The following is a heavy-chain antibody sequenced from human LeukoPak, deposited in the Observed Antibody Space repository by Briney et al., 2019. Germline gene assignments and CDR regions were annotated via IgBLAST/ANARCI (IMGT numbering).Heavy chain of an antibody. J-gene: IGHJ3*02. CDR3: ARGARPGYCSSTSCYAGDASDI. Sequence: SETLSLTCTVSGGSISSYYWSWIRQPPGKGLEWSGYIYYSGSTNYNPSLKSRVTISVDTSKNQFSLKLSSVTAADTAVYYCARGARPGYCSSTSCYAGDASDIWGQGTMVTVSS. CDR2: IYYSGST. CDR1: GGSISSYY. V-gene: IGHV4-59*01. D-gene: IGHD2-2*01.